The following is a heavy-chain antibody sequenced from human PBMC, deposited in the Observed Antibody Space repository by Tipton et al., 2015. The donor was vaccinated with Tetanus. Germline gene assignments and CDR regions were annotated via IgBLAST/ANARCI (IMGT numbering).Heavy chain of an antibody. D-gene: IGHD2-21*01. CDR1: GGSFSLYY. V-gene: IGHV4-34*01. J-gene: IGHJ6*02. Sequence: TLSLTCTVSGGSFSLYYWNWVRQSPGKGLEWIGEISHSGSSSYSPSLKSRVTISVDTSKNQFSLRLRSVAAADTAVYYCARLTGHSMDVVDYYYFGMDVWGQGPRSPSP. CDR3: ARLTGHSMDVVDYYYFGMDV. CDR2: ISHSGSS.